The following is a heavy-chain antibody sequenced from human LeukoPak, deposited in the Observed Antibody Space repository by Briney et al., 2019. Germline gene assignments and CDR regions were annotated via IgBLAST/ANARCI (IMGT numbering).Heavy chain of an antibody. J-gene: IGHJ5*02. CDR3: AKHQGVLWFGEHNWFDP. CDR1: GFPFTGYA. CDR2: ISGSGGST. Sequence: AGGSLRLSCAASGFPFTGYAMSWVRQAPGKGLYWVSSISGSGGSTYCADSVKGRFTITRDNSKNTLYLQMNSLRAEDTAVYYCAKHQGVLWFGEHNWFDPWGQGTLVTVSS. V-gene: IGHV3-23*01. D-gene: IGHD3-10*01.